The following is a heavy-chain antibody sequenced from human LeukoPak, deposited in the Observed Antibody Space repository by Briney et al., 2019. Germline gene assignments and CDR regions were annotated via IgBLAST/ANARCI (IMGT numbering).Heavy chain of an antibody. CDR3: TWENYDFWSGYYTGYYYYMDV. D-gene: IGHD3-3*01. V-gene: IGHV3-15*01. J-gene: IGHJ6*03. CDR1: GLTFSNAW. CDR2: IKSKTDGGTT. Sequence: GGSLRLSCAASGLTFSNAWMSWVRQVPGKGLEWVGRIKSKTDGGTTDYAAPVKGRFTISRDDSKNTLYLQMNSLKTEDTAVYYCTWENYDFWSGYYTGYYYYMDVWGKGTTVTVSS.